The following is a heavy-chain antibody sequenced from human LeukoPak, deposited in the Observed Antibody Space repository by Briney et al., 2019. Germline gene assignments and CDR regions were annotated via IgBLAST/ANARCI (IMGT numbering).Heavy chain of an antibody. J-gene: IGHJ5*02. Sequence: SQTLSLTCAVSGDSISSGGHSWSWIRQAPGKGLEWIGYIYRSGSPYYNPSLKSRVTISVDRSKNHFSLKLRSLTAADTAVYYCARGAAGVRGVFPYTWFDPWGQGTLVTVSS. CDR1: GDSISSGGHS. D-gene: IGHD3-10*01. V-gene: IGHV4-30-2*01. CDR3: ARGAAGVRGVFPYTWFDP. CDR2: IYRSGSP.